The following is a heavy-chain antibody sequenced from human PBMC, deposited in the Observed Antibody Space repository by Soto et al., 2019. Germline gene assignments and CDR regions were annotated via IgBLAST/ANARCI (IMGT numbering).Heavy chain of an antibody. Sequence: QVQLVQSGAEVKKPGASVKVSCKASGYTFPSYGISWVRHAPGQGLEWMGWISAYNGNTNYAQKLQGRVTMTTDPSTSTAYMELRSLRSDDTAVYYCAGDTGIVGARDFDYWGQGALVTVSS. J-gene: IGHJ4*02. CDR2: ISAYNGNT. D-gene: IGHD1-26*01. V-gene: IGHV1-18*01. CDR1: GYTFPSYG. CDR3: AGDTGIVGARDFDY.